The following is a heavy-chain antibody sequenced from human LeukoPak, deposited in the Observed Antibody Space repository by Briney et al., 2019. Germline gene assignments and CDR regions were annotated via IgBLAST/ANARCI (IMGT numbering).Heavy chain of an antibody. CDR3: AKGLGTSGYHDY. CDR2: ISDSGDRT. V-gene: IGHV3-23*01. D-gene: IGHD3-22*01. J-gene: IGHJ4*02. Sequence: PGGSLRLSCAASGFPFSNYAMTWVRQAPGKGLERVSGISDSGDRTYYADSVKGRFTISRDNSRNMRYLQMNSLRVEDTALYYCAKGLGTSGYHDYWGQGTLVTASS. CDR1: GFPFSNYA.